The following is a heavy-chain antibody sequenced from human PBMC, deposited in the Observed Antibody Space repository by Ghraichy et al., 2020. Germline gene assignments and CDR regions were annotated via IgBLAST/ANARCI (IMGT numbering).Heavy chain of an antibody. CDR2: ISGSGGTT. J-gene: IGHJ4*02. CDR3: AKNIRKDYFDY. V-gene: IGHV3-23*01. Sequence: GGSLRLSCAASGFTFNSYAMSWVRQAPGKGLEWVSAISGSGGTTYYADSVKGRFTISRDNSKNTLYLQMNSLRAEDTAVYYCAKNIRKDYFDYWGQGTLVTVSS. CDR1: GFTFNSYA. D-gene: IGHD1-14*01.